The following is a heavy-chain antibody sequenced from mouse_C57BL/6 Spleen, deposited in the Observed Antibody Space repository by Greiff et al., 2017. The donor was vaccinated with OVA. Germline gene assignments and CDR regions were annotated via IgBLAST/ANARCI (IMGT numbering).Heavy chain of an antibody. Sequence: EVHLVESGGGLVQPGGSMKLSCVASGFTFSNYWMNWVRQSPEKGLEWVAQIRLKSDNYATHYAESVKGRFTISRDDSKSSVYLQMNNLRAEDTGIYYCVYSNFFAYWGQGTLVTVSA. V-gene: IGHV6-3*01. D-gene: IGHD2-5*01. CDR2: IRLKSDNYAT. CDR3: VYSNFFAY. CDR1: GFTFSNYW. J-gene: IGHJ3*01.